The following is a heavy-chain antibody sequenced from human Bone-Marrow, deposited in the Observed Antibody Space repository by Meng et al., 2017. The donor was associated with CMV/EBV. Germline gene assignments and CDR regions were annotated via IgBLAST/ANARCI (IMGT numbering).Heavy chain of an antibody. CDR1: GGSISSYY. CDR2: INHSGST. D-gene: IGHD6-13*01. V-gene: IGHV4-34*01. CDR3: ARGSYAAAYNWFDP. Sequence: SETLSLTCTVSGGSISSYYWSWIRQPPGKGLEWIGEINHSGSTNYNPSLKSRVTISVDTSKNQFSLKLSSVTAADTAVYYCARGSYAAAYNWFDPWGQGTLVTASS. J-gene: IGHJ5*02.